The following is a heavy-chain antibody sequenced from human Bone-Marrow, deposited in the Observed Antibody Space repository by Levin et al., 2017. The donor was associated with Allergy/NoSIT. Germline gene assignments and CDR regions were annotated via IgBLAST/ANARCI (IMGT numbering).Heavy chain of an antibody. CDR3: GRYVSGYDTVDN. D-gene: IGHD5-12*01. J-gene: IGHJ4*02. CDR1: GFSLSTTGVG. Sequence: ASGPTLVKPTETLTLTCTLSGFSLSTTGVGVEWVRQTPGKALEWLAVIYWDDDERYSASLRARLTVTKDISKNQVFLTMTNMAPVDTATYYCGRYVSGYDTVDNWGQGTLVTVSS. CDR2: IYWDDDE. V-gene: IGHV2-5*02.